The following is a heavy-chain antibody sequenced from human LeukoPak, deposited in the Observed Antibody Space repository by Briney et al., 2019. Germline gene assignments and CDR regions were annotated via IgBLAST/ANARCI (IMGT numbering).Heavy chain of an antibody. CDR1: GYTFTGYY. J-gene: IGHJ4*02. Sequence: EASVKVSCKASGYTFTGYYMHWVRQAPGQGLEWMGWINANSGGTNYAQRFQGRVTMTRDTSISTAYMELSRLRSDDTAVYYCARVGPSGSYYEYWGQGTLVTVSS. V-gene: IGHV1-2*02. CDR3: ARVGPSGSYYEY. D-gene: IGHD1-26*01. CDR2: INANSGGT.